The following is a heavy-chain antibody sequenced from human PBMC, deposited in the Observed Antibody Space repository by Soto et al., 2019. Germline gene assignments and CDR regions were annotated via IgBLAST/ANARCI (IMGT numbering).Heavy chain of an antibody. J-gene: IGHJ6*03. D-gene: IGHD3-10*01. CDR1: GGSICSYY. CDR3: ARAYDPWTYYYGSGSSRSALMGGWDRYYYYYMDV. Sequence: PSGTLSLTFTVSGGSICSYYWSWIRQPQGKGLEWIGYIYYSGSTNYNPSLKSRVTISVDTSMNQFSLKLSSVTAADTAVYYCARAYDPWTYYYGSGSSRSALMGGWDRYYYYYMDVWGKGTTVTVSS. V-gene: IGHV4-59*01. CDR2: IYYSGST.